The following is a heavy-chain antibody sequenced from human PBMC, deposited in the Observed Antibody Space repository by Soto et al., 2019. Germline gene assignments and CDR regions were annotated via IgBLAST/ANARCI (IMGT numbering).Heavy chain of an antibody. CDR1: GFTFSSYG. Sequence: QVQLVESGGGVVQPGRSLRLSCAASGFTFSSYGMHWVRQAPGKGLEWVAVISYDGSHKNYADSVKGRFTISRDNSKNTLYLQMNSLRAEDTAVYYCAKVFQGYYFDYWGQGTLVTVSS. J-gene: IGHJ4*02. V-gene: IGHV3-30*18. CDR3: AKVFQGYYFDY. CDR2: ISYDGSHK.